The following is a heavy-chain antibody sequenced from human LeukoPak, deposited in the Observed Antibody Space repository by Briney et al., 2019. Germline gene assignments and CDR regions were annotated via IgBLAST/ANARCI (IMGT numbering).Heavy chain of an antibody. Sequence: GGSLRFSCAASGFSVKTHYMGWVRQAPGKGLDWVSVLHSGGTTYYADSVMGRFTISRDNSKNTLYLQMNLLRADDTAVYYCARGLGLTTTARPGYFDSWGQGTLVTVSS. J-gene: IGHJ4*02. V-gene: IGHV3-53*01. CDR1: GFSVKTHY. CDR3: ARGLGLTTTARPGYFDS. D-gene: IGHD6-6*01. CDR2: LHSGGTT.